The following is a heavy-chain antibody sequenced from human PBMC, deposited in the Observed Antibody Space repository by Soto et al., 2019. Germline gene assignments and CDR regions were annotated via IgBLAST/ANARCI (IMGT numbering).Heavy chain of an antibody. CDR2: INAGNGNT. CDR3: ARIGVGTYHFDY. D-gene: IGHD2-21*01. J-gene: IGHJ4*02. CDR1: GYTFTSYA. V-gene: IGHV1-3*01. Sequence: GASVKLSCKASGYTFTSYAIHWVRQAPGQRLEWMGWINAGNGNTKYSQKFQGRVTITRDTSASTAYMELSSLRSEDTAVYYCARIGVGTYHFDYWGQGTLVTVSS.